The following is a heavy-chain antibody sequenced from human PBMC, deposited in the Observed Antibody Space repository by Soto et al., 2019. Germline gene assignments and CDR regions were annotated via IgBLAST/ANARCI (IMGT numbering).Heavy chain of an antibody. V-gene: IGHV1-3*01. CDR1: GYTFTSYA. J-gene: IGHJ4*02. Sequence: ASVKVSCKASGYTFTSYAMHWARQAPGQRLEWMGWINAGNGNTKYSQKFQGRVTITRDTSASTAYMELSSLRSEDTAVYYCARSIVVVTALDCWGQGTLVTVSS. CDR2: INAGNGNT. D-gene: IGHD2-21*02. CDR3: ARSIVVVTALDC.